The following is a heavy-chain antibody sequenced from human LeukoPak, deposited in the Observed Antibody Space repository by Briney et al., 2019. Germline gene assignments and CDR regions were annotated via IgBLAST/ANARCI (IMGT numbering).Heavy chain of an antibody. J-gene: IGHJ4*02. D-gene: IGHD3-10*01. Sequence: GGSLRLSCAASGFTFSSYAMSWVRQAPGKGLEWVSTISASGGSTYYADSVKGRFTISRDNSKNTLYLQMNSLRAEETAVYYCANLGITMIRGGHIDYWGQGTLVTVSS. CDR2: ISASGGST. V-gene: IGHV3-23*01. CDR3: ANLGITMIRGGHIDY. CDR1: GFTFSSYA.